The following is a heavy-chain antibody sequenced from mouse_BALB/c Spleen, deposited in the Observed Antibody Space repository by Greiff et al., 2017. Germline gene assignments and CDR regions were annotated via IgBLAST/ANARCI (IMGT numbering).Heavy chain of an antibody. CDR1: GYTFSSYW. CDR2: ILPGSGST. V-gene: IGHV1-9*01. D-gene: IGHD2-1*01. Sequence: VKLQESGAELMKPGASVKISCTATGYTFSSYWIEWVKQRPGHGLEWIGEILPGSGSTNYNEKFKGKATFTADTSSNTAYMQLSSLTSEDSAVYYCVYYGNYVAYWGQGTLVTVSA. CDR3: VYYGNYVAY. J-gene: IGHJ3*01.